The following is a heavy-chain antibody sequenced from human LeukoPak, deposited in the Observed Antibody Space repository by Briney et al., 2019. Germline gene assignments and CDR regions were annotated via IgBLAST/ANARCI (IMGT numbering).Heavy chain of an antibody. J-gene: IGHJ4*02. Sequence: SETLSLTCTVSGGSISSYYWSWIRQPPGKGLEWIGEINHSGSTNYNPSLKSRVTISVDTSKNQFSLKLSSVTAADTAVYYCARKPYPYYYDSSGYYYVYDYWGQGTLVTVSS. CDR3: ARKPYPYYYDSSGYYYVYDY. D-gene: IGHD3-22*01. CDR1: GGSISSYY. V-gene: IGHV4-34*01. CDR2: INHSGST.